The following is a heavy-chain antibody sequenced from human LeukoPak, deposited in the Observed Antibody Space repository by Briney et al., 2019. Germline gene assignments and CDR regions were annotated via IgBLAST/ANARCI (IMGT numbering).Heavy chain of an antibody. CDR2: TYYRSKWYN. D-gene: IGHD1-26*01. CDR1: GDSFSSNSAA. J-gene: IGHJ3*02. CDR3: ARGRGELPGHDAFDI. Sequence: SQSLSLTCAISGDSFSSNSAAWNWIRQSPSRGLEWLGRTYYRSKWYNDYAVSVKSRITINPDTSKNQFSLQLNSVTPEDTAVYYCARGRGELPGHDAFDIWGQGTMVTVSS. V-gene: IGHV6-1*01.